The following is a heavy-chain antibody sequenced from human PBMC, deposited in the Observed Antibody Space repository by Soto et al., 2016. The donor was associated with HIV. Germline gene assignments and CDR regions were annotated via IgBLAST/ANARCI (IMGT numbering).Heavy chain of an antibody. Sequence: QVQLQESGPGLVKPSQTLSLTCTVSGGSISSGGYYWSWIRRHPGKGLEWIGYIYYSGSTYYNPSLKSRVTISVDTSKNQFSLKLSSVTAADTAVYYCARGLLYYDFWRTPGRYNWFDPWGQGTLVTVSS. CDR3: ARGLLYYDFWRTPGRYNWFDP. D-gene: IGHD3-3*01. CDR1: GGSISSGGYY. J-gene: IGHJ5*02. V-gene: IGHV4-31*03. CDR2: IYYSGST.